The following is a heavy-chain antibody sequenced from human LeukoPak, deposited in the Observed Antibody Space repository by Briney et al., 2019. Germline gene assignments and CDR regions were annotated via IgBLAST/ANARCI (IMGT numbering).Heavy chain of an antibody. CDR2: IYYSGST. Sequence: SETLSLTCTVSGGFINNYYWSWIRQPPGKGLEWIGYIYYSGSTNYNPSLKSRVTISVDTSKNQFSLKLSSVTAADTAVYYCARGGGISHYYYYMDVWGKGTTVTISS. V-gene: IGHV4-59*01. D-gene: IGHD6-13*01. CDR1: GGFINNYY. CDR3: ARGGGISHYYYYMDV. J-gene: IGHJ6*03.